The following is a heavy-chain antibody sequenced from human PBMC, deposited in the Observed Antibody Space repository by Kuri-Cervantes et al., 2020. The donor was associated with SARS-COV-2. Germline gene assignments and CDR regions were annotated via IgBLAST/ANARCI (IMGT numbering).Heavy chain of an antibody. D-gene: IGHD2-2*01. CDR1: GFTFSSYG. Sequence: GESLKISCAASGFTFSSYGMHWVRQAPGKGLEWVAFIRYDGSNKYYADSVKGRFTISRDNSKNTLYLQMNSLRAEDTAVYYCAKRARVVPAAAVYYYYMDAWGKGTTVTVSS. CDR3: AKRARVVPAAAVYYYYMDA. J-gene: IGHJ6*03. CDR2: IRYDGSNK. V-gene: IGHV3-30*02.